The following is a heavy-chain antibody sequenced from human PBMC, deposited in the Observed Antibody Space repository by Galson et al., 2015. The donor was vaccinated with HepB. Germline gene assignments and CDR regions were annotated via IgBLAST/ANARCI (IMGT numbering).Heavy chain of an antibody. CDR2: IDPSDSYT. CDR1: GYSFTSYW. J-gene: IGHJ4*02. CDR3: ATHGAHSNSWSYFDY. Sequence: QSGAEVKKPGESLRISCKGSGYSFTSYWISWVRQMPGKGLEWMGRIDPSDSYTNYSPSFQGHVTISADKSISTAYLQWSSLKASDTAMYYCATHGAHSNSWSYFDYWGQGTLVTVSS. V-gene: IGHV5-10-1*01. D-gene: IGHD6-13*01.